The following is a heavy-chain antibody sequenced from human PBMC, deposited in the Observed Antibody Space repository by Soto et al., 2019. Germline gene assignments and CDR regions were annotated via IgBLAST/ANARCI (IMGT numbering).Heavy chain of an antibody. CDR3: AREVYDPAIGVPGYAMDV. J-gene: IGHJ6*02. Sequence: GSLRLSCAASGFAFSSYGMHWVRQAPGKGLVWVSGIGNEGGSTNYADSVKGRFTISRDNSKNTLYLQMNSLRAEDTALYYCAREVYDPAIGVPGYAMDVWGQGTTVTVSS. CDR1: GFAFSSYG. V-gene: IGHV3-74*01. D-gene: IGHD3-3*01. CDR2: IGNEGGST.